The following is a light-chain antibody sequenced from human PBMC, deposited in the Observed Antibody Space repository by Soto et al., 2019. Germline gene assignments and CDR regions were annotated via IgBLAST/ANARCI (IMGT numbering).Light chain of an antibody. CDR3: QQSHSLPYT. Sequence: DIQMTQSPSSVSVSIGDRVTITCRASQGITFWLAWYQQKPGKAPELLIYSASNLQTGVPSRFSGSGSGTEFTLTISSLQPEDFATYYCQQSHSLPYTFGQGTKLEI. CDR2: SAS. CDR1: QGITFW. V-gene: IGKV1-12*01. J-gene: IGKJ2*01.